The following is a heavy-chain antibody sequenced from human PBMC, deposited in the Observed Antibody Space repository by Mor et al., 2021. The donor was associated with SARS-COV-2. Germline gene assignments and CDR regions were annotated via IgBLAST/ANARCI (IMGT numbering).Heavy chain of an antibody. J-gene: IGHJ6*03. V-gene: IGHV3-72*01. CDR2: IRNKANSYTT. Sequence: GKGLEWVGRIRNKANSYTTEYAASVKGRFTISRDDSKNSLYLQMNSLKTEDTAVYYCARVERYFVWLLYGGDYYYYM. D-gene: IGHD3-9*01. CDR3: ARVERYFVWLLYGGDYYYYM.